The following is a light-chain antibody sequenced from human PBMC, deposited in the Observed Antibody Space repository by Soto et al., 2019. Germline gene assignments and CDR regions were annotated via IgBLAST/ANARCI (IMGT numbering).Light chain of an antibody. V-gene: IGLV1-40*01. CDR2: RNN. CDR1: SSNIGTGYD. J-gene: IGLJ1*01. CDR3: HSYDSSLSGYV. Sequence: QSVLTQPPSVSGAPGQRVTISCTGSSSNIGTGYDVHWYQQLPGTAPKLLIYRNNNRPSGVPDRFSGSKSGTSASLAITGLQAEDEADYYCHSYDSSLSGYVFGTGTKLTVL.